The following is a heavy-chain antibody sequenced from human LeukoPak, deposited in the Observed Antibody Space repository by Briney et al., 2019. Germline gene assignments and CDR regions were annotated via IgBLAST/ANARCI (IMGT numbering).Heavy chain of an antibody. CDR2: INLSGGST. D-gene: IGHD6-13*01. J-gene: IGHJ4*02. CDR1: GYTFTSYY. V-gene: IGHV1-46*01. Sequence: ASVKVSCKASGYTFTSYYMHWVRQAPGQGLEWMGIINLSGGSTTYAQKFQGRVTMTRDTSTSTVYMELSSLRSEDTAVYYCARDVATVGYYFDYWGQGTLVTVSS. CDR3: ARDVATVGYYFDY.